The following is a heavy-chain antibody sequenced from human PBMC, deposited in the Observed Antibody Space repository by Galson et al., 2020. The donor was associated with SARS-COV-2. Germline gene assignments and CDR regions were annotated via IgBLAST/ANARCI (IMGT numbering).Heavy chain of an antibody. J-gene: IGHJ3*02. CDR1: GGSISSYS. CDR2: IYYSGST. CDR3: ARLSLGTYDYDRRCYYGPQDAFDS. V-gene: IGHV4-59*08. D-gene: IGHD3-22*01. Sequence: ETSETLSLTCTVSGGSISSYSWSWIRQPPGKGLEWIGYIYYSGSTTYNPYLKSRVTITVKTYKNQFSLKLSYVAAADTAVYYCARLSLGTYDYDRRCYYGPQDAFDSCGQWTRGTVSS.